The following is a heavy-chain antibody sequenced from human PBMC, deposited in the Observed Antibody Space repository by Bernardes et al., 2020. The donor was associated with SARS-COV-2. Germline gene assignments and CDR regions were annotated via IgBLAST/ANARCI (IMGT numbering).Heavy chain of an antibody. V-gene: IGHV4-59*12. J-gene: IGHJ6*02. CDR1: GGSISSYY. D-gene: IGHD2-2*01. CDR2: IYHSGST. CDR3: ARDCSSTSCYAGMGWVDGMDV. Sequence: SETLSLTCTVSGGSISSYYWSWIRQPPGKGLEWIGYIYHSGSTYYNPSLKSRVTISVDTSKNQFSLKLSSVTAADTAVYYCARDCSSTSCYAGMGWVDGMDVWGQGTTVTVSS.